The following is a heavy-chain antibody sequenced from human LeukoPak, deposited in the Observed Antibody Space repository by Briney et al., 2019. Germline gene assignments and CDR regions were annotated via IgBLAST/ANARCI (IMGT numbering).Heavy chain of an antibody. D-gene: IGHD3-22*01. V-gene: IGHV4-34*01. CDR3: ARGGLYYYDSSGYYYAYDY. J-gene: IGHJ4*02. CDR2: IKHSGST. Sequence: PSETLSLTCAVYGGSFSGYYWSWIRQPPGKGLEWIGEIKHSGSTNYNPSLKSRVTISVDMSKNQFSLKLSSVTDAETAVYYCARGGLYYYDSSGYYYAYDYWGQGTLVTVSS. CDR1: GGSFSGYY.